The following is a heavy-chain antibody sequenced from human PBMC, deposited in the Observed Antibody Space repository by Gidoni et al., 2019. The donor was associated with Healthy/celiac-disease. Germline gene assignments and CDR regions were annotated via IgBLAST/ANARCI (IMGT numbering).Heavy chain of an antibody. CDR2: IYYSGST. CDR3: ARGPSDYYDSRGFIDY. D-gene: IGHD3-22*01. CDR1: GGSISSYY. J-gene: IGHJ4*02. Sequence: QVQLQESGPGLVKPSETLSLTCTVSGGSISSYYWSWIRQPPGKGLEWIGYIYYSGSTNYNPSLKSRVTISVDTSKNQFSLKLSSVTAADTAVYYCARGPSDYYDSRGFIDYWGQGTLVTVSS. V-gene: IGHV4-59*01.